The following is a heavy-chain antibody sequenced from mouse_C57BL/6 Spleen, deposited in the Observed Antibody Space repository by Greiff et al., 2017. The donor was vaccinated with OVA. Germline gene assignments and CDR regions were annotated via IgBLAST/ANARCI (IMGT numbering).Heavy chain of an antibody. V-gene: IGHV1-19*01. J-gene: IGHJ2*01. CDR2: INPYNGGT. D-gene: IGHD1-1*01. CDR1: GYTFTDYY. CDR3: ARSGDYYGSSYLDY. Sequence: EVQLQQSGPVLVKPGASVKMSCKASGYTFTDYYMNWVKQSHGKSLEWIGVINPYNGGTSYNQKFKGKATLTVDKSSSTAYMELNSLTSEDSAVYYCARSGDYYGSSYLDYWGQGTTLTVSS.